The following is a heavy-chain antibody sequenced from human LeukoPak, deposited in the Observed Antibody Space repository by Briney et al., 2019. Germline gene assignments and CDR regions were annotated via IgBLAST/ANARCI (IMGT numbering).Heavy chain of an antibody. Sequence: SETLSLTCTVSGGSISSYYWSWIRKPPGKGLEWIGYIYYSGSTNYNPSLKSRVTISVDTSKNQFSLKLSSVTAADTAGYYCARVRGCSGGSCRYDSSGYYGFWLDYWGQGTLVTVSS. D-gene: IGHD3-22*01. V-gene: IGHV4-59*01. CDR2: IYYSGST. CDR1: GGSISSYY. CDR3: ARVRGCSGGSCRYDSSGYYGFWLDY. J-gene: IGHJ4*02.